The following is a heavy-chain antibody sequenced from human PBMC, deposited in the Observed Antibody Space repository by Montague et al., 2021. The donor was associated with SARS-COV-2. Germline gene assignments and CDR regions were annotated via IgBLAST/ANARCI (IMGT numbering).Heavy chain of an antibody. D-gene: IGHD3-16*01. CDR2: IHHTGST. CDR3: ARGGHQLRFGLDV. Sequence: SETLSLTCAVYGGSFSGYYWSWIRQPPGKGLEWIGQIHHTGSTIYKPSLKSRVTISEDTSKNQFSLKMTSVTAADTAVYYCARGGHQLRFGLDVWGQGTTVNVSS. V-gene: IGHV4-34*01. CDR1: GGSFSGYY. J-gene: IGHJ6*02.